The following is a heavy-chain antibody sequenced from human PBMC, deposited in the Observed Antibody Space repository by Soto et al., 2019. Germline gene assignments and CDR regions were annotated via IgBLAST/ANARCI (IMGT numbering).Heavy chain of an antibody. D-gene: IGHD3-16*01. Sequence: SSETLSLTXTVSGDSISSGNKYWSWIRQPPGKGLEWIGYIFSSGTTYYNPSLKSRLTMSLDTSQNQFSLKLNSVTDADTAVYYCARVPSPFDYYYAMDVWGQGTTVTVSS. CDR1: GDSISSGNKY. CDR3: ARVPSPFDYYYAMDV. CDR2: IFSSGTT. V-gene: IGHV4-30-4*01. J-gene: IGHJ6*02.